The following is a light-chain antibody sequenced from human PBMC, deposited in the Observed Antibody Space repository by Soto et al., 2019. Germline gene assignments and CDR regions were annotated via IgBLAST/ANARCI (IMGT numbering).Light chain of an antibody. CDR1: SSDVGGYNY. CDR3: CSYAGSYTYV. V-gene: IGLV2-11*01. CDR2: DVS. Sequence: QSALTQPRSVSGSTGRSVTISCTGTSSDVGGYNYVSWYQQHPGKAPKLMIYDVSKQPSGVPDRFSGSKSGNTASLTISGLQAEDEPDYYCCSYAGSYTYVFGTGTKLTV. J-gene: IGLJ1*01.